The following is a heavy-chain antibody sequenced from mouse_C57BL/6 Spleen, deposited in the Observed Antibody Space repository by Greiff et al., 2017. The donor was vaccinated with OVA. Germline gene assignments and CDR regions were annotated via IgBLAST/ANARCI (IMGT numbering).Heavy chain of an antibody. J-gene: IGHJ3*01. CDR3: ARAELWFAD. CDR2: ISSGSSTI. Sequence: EVKLVESGGGLVKPGGSLKLSCAASGFTFSDYGMHWVRQAPEKGLEWVAYISSGSSTIYYADTVKGRFTISRDNAKNTLFLQMTSLRSEDTAMYYCARAELWFADWGQGTLVTVSA. V-gene: IGHV5-17*01. CDR1: GFTFSDYG.